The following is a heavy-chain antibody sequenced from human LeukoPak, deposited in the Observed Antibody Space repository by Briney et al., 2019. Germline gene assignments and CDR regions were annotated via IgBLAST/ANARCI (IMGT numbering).Heavy chain of an antibody. J-gene: IGHJ4*02. D-gene: IGHD2-21*02. CDR1: GASISSYY. V-gene: IGHV4-59*01. CDR2: IYYSGST. Sequence: KTSETLSLTCTVSGASISSYYWSWIRQPPGKGLEWIGYIYYSGSTNYNPSLKSRVTFSVGTSKNQFSLKLISVTAADTAVYYCARVKGVVTAILDYWGQGTLVTVSS. CDR3: ARVKGVVTAILDY.